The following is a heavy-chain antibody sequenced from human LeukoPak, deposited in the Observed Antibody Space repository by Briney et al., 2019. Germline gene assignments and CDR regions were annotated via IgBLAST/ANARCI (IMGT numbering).Heavy chain of an antibody. D-gene: IGHD1-26*01. J-gene: IGHJ4*02. V-gene: IGHV3-23*01. CDR1: GFTFSSYA. CDR2: ISGSGGST. Sequence: GGSLRLSCAASGFTFSSYAMSWVRQAPGKGLEWVSAISGSGGSTYYADSVKGRFTISRDNSKNTLYLQMNSLRAEDTAVYYCAKDEGLVGASYYFDYRGQGTLVTVSS. CDR3: AKDEGLVGASYYFDY.